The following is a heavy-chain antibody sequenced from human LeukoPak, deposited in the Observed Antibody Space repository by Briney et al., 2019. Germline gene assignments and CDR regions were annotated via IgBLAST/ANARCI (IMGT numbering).Heavy chain of an antibody. CDR3: ARRGYSYGPGGYYYYMDV. V-gene: IGHV5-51*01. CDR2: IYPGDSDT. J-gene: IGHJ6*03. CDR1: GYSFTSYW. Sequence: ESLKISCKGSGYSFTSYWIGWVRQMPGKGLEWMGIIYPGDSDTRYSPSFQGQGTSSADKSISTAYLQWSSLKASDTAMYYCARRGYSYGPGGYYYYMDVWGKGTTVTVSS. D-gene: IGHD5-18*01.